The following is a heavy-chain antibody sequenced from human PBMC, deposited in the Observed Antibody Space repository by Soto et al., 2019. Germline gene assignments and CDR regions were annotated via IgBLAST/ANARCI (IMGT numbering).Heavy chain of an antibody. CDR2: ISSSGSTI. CDR3: AREQPTIFYAFDI. V-gene: IGHV3-48*03. D-gene: IGHD3-9*01. CDR1: GFTFSSYE. J-gene: IGHJ3*02. Sequence: GGSLRLSCAASGFTFSSYEMNWVRQAPGKGLEWVSYISSSGSTIYYADSVKGRFTISRDNANNSLYLQMNSLRAEDTAVYYCAREQPTIFYAFDIWGQGTMVTVSS.